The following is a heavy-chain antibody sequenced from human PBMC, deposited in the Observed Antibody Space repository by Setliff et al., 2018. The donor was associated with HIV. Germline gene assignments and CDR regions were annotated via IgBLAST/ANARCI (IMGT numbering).Heavy chain of an antibody. D-gene: IGHD2-15*01. Sequence: GGSLRLSCAASGFTFSNYWMSWVRQAPGKGLEWLSYISSSSSTIYYKDSVKGRFTISRDNAKNSLYLQMNSLRADDTAVYYCARDNGGTWYSSETGAEYFQHWGQGTLVTVSS. CDR1: GFTFSNYW. CDR2: ISSSSSTI. CDR3: ARDNGGTWYSSETGAEYFQH. J-gene: IGHJ1*01. V-gene: IGHV3-48*01.